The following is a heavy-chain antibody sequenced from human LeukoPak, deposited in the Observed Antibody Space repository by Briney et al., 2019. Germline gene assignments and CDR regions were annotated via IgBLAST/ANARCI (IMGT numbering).Heavy chain of an antibody. CDR1: GFTVSSSY. J-gene: IGHJ4*02. CDR2: IYSGGST. D-gene: IGHD1-26*01. Sequence: PGGSLRLSCAASGFTVSSSYMNWVRQAPGKGLEWVSVIYSGGSTYCADSVKGRFTISRDNSKNTLYLQMNSLRAEDTAVYYCARALVGATGYWGQGTLVTVSS. V-gene: IGHV3-53*01. CDR3: ARALVGATGY.